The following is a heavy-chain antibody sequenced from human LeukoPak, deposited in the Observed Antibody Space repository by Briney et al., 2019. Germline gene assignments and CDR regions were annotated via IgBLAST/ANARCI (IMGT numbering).Heavy chain of an antibody. CDR2: ISSNGGST. Sequence: GGSLRLSCAASGFTFSSYAMHWVRQAPGKGLKYVSAISSNGGSTYYANSVKGRFTISRDNSKNTLYLQMGSLRAEDMAVYYCARGGEGPSRGYYYYYYMGVWGKGTTVTVSS. CDR1: GFTFSSYA. V-gene: IGHV3-64*01. J-gene: IGHJ6*03. CDR3: ARGGEGPSRGYYYYYYMGV.